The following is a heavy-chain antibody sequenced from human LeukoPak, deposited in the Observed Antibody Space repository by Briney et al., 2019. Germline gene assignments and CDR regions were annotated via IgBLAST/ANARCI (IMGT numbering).Heavy chain of an antibody. CDR1: GYTFTSYY. Sequence: ASVKVSCKASGYTFTSYYMHWVRQAPGQGLEWMGIINPSGGSTSYAQKFQGRVTMTRDTSTSTVYMELSSLRSEDSAVYYCARDNQPPLGGYSHWGQGTLVTVSS. V-gene: IGHV1-46*01. D-gene: IGHD5-18*01. CDR3: ARDNQPPLGGYSH. CDR2: INPSGGST. J-gene: IGHJ4*02.